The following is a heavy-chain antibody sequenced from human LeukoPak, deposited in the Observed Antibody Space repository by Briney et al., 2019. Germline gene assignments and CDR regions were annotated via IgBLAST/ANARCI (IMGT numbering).Heavy chain of an antibody. CDR2: VSHDGIT. Sequence: SETLSLTCTVSGGSINNALYYWAWIRQTPEQQLEWMGSVSHDGITNYSPSLGGRVSLSADTSKNAFFMEVHSVTAADSAIYYCARHTIFCSFNNCSPLDPWGQGTLVTVSS. J-gene: IGHJ5*02. CDR3: ARHTIFCSFNNCSPLDP. CDR1: GGSINNALYY. D-gene: IGHD3-3*01. V-gene: IGHV4-39*01.